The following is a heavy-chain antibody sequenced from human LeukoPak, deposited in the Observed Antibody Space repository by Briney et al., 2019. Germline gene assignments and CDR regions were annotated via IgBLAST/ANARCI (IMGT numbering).Heavy chain of an antibody. CDR2: ISSDGSEK. V-gene: IGHV3-30*04. J-gene: IGHJ6*03. Sequence: GGSLRLSCAASGFTFSSYPLPWVRQAPGKGLEWVALISSDGSEKYYGESVKGRITISRDISQNTLFLQMNRLRPEDTAGYFCARQCGSVRYHYNYMDLWGRGTTVVVSS. D-gene: IGHD6-25*01. CDR3: ARQCGSVRYHYNYMDL. CDR1: GFTFSSYP.